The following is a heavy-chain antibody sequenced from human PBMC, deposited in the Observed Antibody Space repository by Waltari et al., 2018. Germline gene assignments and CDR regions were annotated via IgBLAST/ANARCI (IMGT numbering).Heavy chain of an antibody. CDR2: IIPILGIA. CDR1: GGTFSSYT. J-gene: IGHJ6*03. D-gene: IGHD3-3*01. V-gene: IGHV1-69*02. Sequence: QVQLVQSGAEVKKPGSSVKVSCKASGGTFSSYTISWWRQAPGQGLEWMGRIIPILGIANYAQKFQGRVTITADKSTSTAYMELSSLRSEDTAVYYCASLWSSHYYYMDVWGKGTTVTVSS. CDR3: ASLWSSHYYYMDV.